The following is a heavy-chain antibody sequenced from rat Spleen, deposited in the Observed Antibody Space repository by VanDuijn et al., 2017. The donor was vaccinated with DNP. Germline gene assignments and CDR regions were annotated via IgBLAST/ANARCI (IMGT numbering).Heavy chain of an antibody. CDR3: AAEGSSNYTLDY. CDR1: GFSLTNFG. D-gene: IGHD1-10*01. J-gene: IGHJ2*01. CDR2: IRTKPKNYAT. Sequence: VQVWESGPGLVQPSQTLSLTCTVSGFSLTNFGVSWVRQPPGKGLEWICRIRTKPKNYATFYADSGRGRFTISRDDSKSMVYLEMDDFKNEDTAIYYCAAEGSSNYTLDYWGQGVMVTVSS. V-gene: IGHV10-5*01.